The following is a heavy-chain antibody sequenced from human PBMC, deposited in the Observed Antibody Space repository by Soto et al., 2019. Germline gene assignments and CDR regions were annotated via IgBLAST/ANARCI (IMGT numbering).Heavy chain of an antibody. J-gene: IGHJ4*02. CDR3: AKPLSPFRSRYMDY. CDR2: ISDDGYTI. Sequence: RRLSCATSGFTFSDFYMRWVRQAPGKGPEWVSYISDDGYTIYYADSVKGRFTISRDNAENSLYLQMNNLRAEDTAVYYCAKPLSPFRSRYMDYWAQTTLVTGFS. CDR1: GFTFSDFY. V-gene: IGHV3-11*01. D-gene: IGHD5-12*01.